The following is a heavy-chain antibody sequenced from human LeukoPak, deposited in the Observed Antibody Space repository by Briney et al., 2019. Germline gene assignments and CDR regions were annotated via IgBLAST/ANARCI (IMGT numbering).Heavy chain of an antibody. J-gene: IGHJ4*02. Sequence: PGGSLRLSCAASGFTFRSYWMSWVHQAPGKGLEWVANINQDGSEKYHVDSVKGRFTISRDNAKNSVYLQMNSLTAEDTAVYYCVRDGGTTGYDLLDYWGQGTLLTVSS. V-gene: IGHV3-7*01. D-gene: IGHD5-12*01. CDR2: INQDGSEK. CDR3: VRDGGTTGYDLLDY. CDR1: GFTFRSYW.